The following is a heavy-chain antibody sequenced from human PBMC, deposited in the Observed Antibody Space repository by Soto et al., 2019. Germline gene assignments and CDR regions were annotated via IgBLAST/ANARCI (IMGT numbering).Heavy chain of an antibody. Sequence: GGSLRLSCAASGFTFSSYAMSWVRQAPGKGLEWVSAISGSGGSTYYADSVKGRFTISRDNSKNTLYLQMNSLRAEDTAVYYCAKEGAYCSSTSCYGGGFDYWGQGTLVTVSS. CDR2: ISGSGGST. CDR1: GFTFSSYA. D-gene: IGHD2-2*01. V-gene: IGHV3-23*01. J-gene: IGHJ4*02. CDR3: AKEGAYCSSTSCYGGGFDY.